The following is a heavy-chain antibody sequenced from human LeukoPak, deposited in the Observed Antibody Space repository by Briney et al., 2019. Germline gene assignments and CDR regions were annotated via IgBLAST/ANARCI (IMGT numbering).Heavy chain of an antibody. CDR1: GLSISSGYY. J-gene: IGHJ6*03. V-gene: IGHV4-38-2*02. Sequence: SETLSLTCSLSGLSISSGYYWGWIRQPPGKGLEWIGSFHHSGTLYYNPSLKSRVTISEEAAKNQLSLKLKSVTAADTAMYYCVRVGAMVKSLWEYYYYMDFWGKGISVTVFS. CDR3: VRVGAMVKSLWEYYYYMDF. CDR2: FHHSGTL. D-gene: IGHD5-18*01.